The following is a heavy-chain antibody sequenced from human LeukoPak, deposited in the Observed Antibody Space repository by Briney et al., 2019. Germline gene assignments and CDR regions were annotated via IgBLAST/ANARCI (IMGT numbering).Heavy chain of an antibody. J-gene: IGHJ6*02. CDR1: GFTFDDYA. Sequence: GRSLRLSCAASGFTFDDYAMHWVRHAPGKGLEWVSGISWNSGSIGYADSVKGRFTISRDNAKNSLYLQMNSLRAEDTAVYYCARGPRYCSGGSCYRYGMDVWGQGTTVTVSS. V-gene: IGHV3-9*01. D-gene: IGHD2-15*01. CDR2: ISWNSGSI. CDR3: ARGPRYCSGGSCYRYGMDV.